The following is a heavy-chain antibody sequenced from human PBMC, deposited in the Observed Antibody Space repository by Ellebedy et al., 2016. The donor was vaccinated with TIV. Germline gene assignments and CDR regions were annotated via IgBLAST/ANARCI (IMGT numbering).Heavy chain of an antibody. V-gene: IGHV1-8*01. CDR2: MNPNSGNT. D-gene: IGHD1-26*01. CDR3: ARDSGSYETFDY. CDR1: GYTFTSYD. J-gene: IGHJ4*02. Sequence: ASVKVSXXASGYTFTSYDINWVRQATGQGLEWMGWMNPNSGNTGYAQKFQGRVTMTRDTSISTAYMELRSLRSDDTAVYYCARDSGSYETFDYWGQGTLVTVSS.